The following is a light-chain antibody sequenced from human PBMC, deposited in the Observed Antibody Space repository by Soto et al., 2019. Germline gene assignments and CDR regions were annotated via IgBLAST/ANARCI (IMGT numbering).Light chain of an antibody. CDR1: QTVSSSY. Sequence: EIVLTQSPGTLSLSPGERATLSCRASQTVSSSYLAWFQQKPGQAPRLLIYGASYRATGIPDRFSGSGSGTDFTLTISRLEPEDCAVYYCQQYGTSPPLTFGAGTRVEV. CDR2: GAS. J-gene: IGKJ4*01. V-gene: IGKV3-20*01. CDR3: QQYGTSPPLT.